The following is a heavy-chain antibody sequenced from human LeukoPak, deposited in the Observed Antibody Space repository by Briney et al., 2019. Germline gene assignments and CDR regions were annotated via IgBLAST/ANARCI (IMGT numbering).Heavy chain of an antibody. Sequence: SGGSQRLSCASSGFTFSSYWMSWVRQAPGKGLEWVANIKQDGSEKYYVDSVKGRFTISRDNAKNSLYLQMNSLRAEDTAVYYCARIRAPTTATYLYYYYYYMDVWGKGTTVTVSS. J-gene: IGHJ6*03. CDR2: IKQDGSEK. D-gene: IGHD4-17*01. CDR3: ARIRAPTTATYLYYYYYYMDV. CDR1: GFTFSSYW. V-gene: IGHV3-7*01.